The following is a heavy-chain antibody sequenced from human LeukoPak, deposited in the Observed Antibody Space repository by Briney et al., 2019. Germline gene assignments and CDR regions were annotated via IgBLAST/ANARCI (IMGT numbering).Heavy chain of an antibody. Sequence: GGSLRLSCAASGFTFSSYEMNWVRQAPGKGLEWVSYISDSGKTRYYADSVKGRFTISRDNAKNSLYLQMNSLRAEDTAVYYCAKRKTIFGVVMDVWGKGTTVTVSS. CDR2: ISDSGKTR. J-gene: IGHJ6*04. D-gene: IGHD3-3*01. CDR1: GFTFSSYE. CDR3: AKRKTIFGVVMDV. V-gene: IGHV3-48*03.